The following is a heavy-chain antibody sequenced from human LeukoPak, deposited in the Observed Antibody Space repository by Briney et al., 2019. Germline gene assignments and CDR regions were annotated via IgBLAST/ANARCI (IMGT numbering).Heavy chain of an antibody. V-gene: IGHV4-61*01. CDR2: IYFYSSGTT. CDR3: ARGGSEWDRALWI. J-gene: IGHJ3*02. D-gene: IGHD1-26*01. CDR1: GGSVSSGSYY. Sequence: SETLSLTCTVSGGSVSSGSYYWSWIRQPPGKGLEWIGYIYFYSSGTTNYNPSLKSRVTISVDMSNNQFSLKLSSVTAADTAVYYCARGGSEWDRALWIWGQGTMVTVSS.